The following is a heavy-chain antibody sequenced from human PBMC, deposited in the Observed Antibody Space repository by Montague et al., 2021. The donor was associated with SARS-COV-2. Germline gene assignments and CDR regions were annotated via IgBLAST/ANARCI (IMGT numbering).Heavy chain of an antibody. CDR2: IFRSGAT. CDR3: ARSSRGSRSFYGVVV. J-gene: IGHJ6*02. Sequence: SETLSLTCTVSGDSISDYYWSWIRQPPGMGLEWIGYIFRSGATNYNPPLKSRVIISIDTSKGQFSLRLSSVTAADTAIYYCARSSRGSRSFYGVVVWGQGTTVTVSS. CDR1: GDSISDYY. V-gene: IGHV4-59*01. D-gene: IGHD2/OR15-2a*01.